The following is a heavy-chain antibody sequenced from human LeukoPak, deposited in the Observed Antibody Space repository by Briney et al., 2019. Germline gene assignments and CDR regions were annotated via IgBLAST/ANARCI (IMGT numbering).Heavy chain of an antibody. V-gene: IGHV1-69*05. J-gene: IGHJ3*02. CDR3: TREEVPDDYRGFDI. Sequence: ASVKVSCKASGGTFSSYAISWVRQAPGQGLEWMGRIIPIFGTANYAQKFQGRVTITTDESTSTAYMELSSLRSEDTAVYYCTREEVPDDYRGFDIWGQGTMVTVSS. D-gene: IGHD4-11*01. CDR2: IIPIFGTA. CDR1: GGTFSSYA.